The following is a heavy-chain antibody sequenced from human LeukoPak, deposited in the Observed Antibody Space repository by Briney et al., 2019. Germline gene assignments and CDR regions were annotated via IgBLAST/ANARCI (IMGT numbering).Heavy chain of an antibody. CDR3: ARGSLDCSSTSCYADDY. J-gene: IGHJ4*02. CDR2: IYHSGST. Sequence: SGTLSLTCAVSGGSISSSNWWSWVRQPPGKGLEWIGEIYHSGSTYYNPSLKSRVTISVDRSKNQFSLKLSSVTAADTAVYYCARGSLDCSSTSCYADDYWGQGTLVTVSS. D-gene: IGHD2-2*01. V-gene: IGHV4-4*02. CDR1: GGSISSSNW.